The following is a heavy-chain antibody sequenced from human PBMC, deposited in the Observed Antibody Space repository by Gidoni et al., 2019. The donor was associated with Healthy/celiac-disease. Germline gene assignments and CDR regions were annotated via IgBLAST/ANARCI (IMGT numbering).Heavy chain of an antibody. CDR2: IYYSGST. D-gene: IGHD5-12*01. J-gene: IGHJ4*02. CDR3: ARGEKRWLQFDY. Sequence: QVQLQESGPGLVKPSETLSLTCTVSGGSISSYYWSWIRQPPGKGLEWIGYIYYSGSTNYNPSLKSRVTISVDTSKNQFSLKLSSVTAADTAVYYCARGEKRWLQFDYWGQGTLVTVSS. CDR1: GGSISSYY. V-gene: IGHV4-59*01.